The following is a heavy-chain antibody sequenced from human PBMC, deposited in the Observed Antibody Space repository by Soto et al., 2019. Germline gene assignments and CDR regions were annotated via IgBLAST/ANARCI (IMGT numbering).Heavy chain of an antibody. CDR2: ISGSGGST. D-gene: IGHD6-13*01. V-gene: IGHV3-23*01. Sequence: EVQLLESGGGLVQPGGSLRLSCAASGFTFSSYAMSWVRQAPGKGLEWVSAISGSGGSTYYADSVKGRFTISRDNSRNTLYLQMNSLRAEDTAVYYGAKAGQQPGRFQHWGQGTLVTVSS. CDR1: GFTFSSYA. J-gene: IGHJ1*01. CDR3: AKAGQQPGRFQH.